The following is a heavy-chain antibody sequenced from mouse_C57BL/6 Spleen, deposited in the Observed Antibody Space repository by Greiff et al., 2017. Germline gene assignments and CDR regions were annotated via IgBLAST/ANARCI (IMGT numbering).Heavy chain of an antibody. D-gene: IGHD1-1*01. V-gene: IGHV1-55*01. CDR2: IYPGSGST. J-gene: IGHJ1*03. CDR1: GYTFTSYW. Sequence: QVQLQQPGAELVKPGASVKMSCKASGYTFTSYWITWVKQRPGQGLGWIGDIYPGSGSTNYNEKFKSKATLTVDTSSSTAYMQLSSLTSEDSAVYYCARGNYYGSRDWYFDVWGTGTTVTVSS. CDR3: ARGNYYGSRDWYFDV.